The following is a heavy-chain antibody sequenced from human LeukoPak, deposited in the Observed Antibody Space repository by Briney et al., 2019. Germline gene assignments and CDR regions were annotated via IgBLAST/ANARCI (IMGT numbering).Heavy chain of an antibody. CDR1: GFTFSDYY. CDR2: IKQDGSEK. V-gene: IGHV3-7*01. CDR3: ARDYRYGSGSYPDAFDI. D-gene: IGHD3-10*01. Sequence: PGGSLRLSCAASGFTFSDYYMGWIRQAPGKGLEWVANIKQDGSEKYYVDSVKGRFAISRDNAKNSLYLQMNSLRAEDTAVYYCARDYRYGSGSYPDAFDIWGQGTMVTVSS. J-gene: IGHJ3*02.